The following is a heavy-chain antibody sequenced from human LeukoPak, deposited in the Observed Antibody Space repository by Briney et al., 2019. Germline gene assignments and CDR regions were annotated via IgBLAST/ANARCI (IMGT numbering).Heavy chain of an antibody. CDR2: ISCYNGDT. CDR1: GYSFVSYG. D-gene: IGHD6-19*01. V-gene: IGHV1-18*01. Sequence: ASVKVSCKASGYSFVSYGITWVRQAPGQGLEWMGWISCYNGDTHYAQKLQGRVTLTTDTPTTTVYMELRSLGSDDTAVYYCARGPSNTSGWKTWFDTWGQGTPVTVSS. CDR3: ARGPSNTSGWKTWFDT. J-gene: IGHJ5*02.